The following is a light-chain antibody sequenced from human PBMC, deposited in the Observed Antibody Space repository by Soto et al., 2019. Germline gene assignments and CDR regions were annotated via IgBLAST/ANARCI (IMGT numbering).Light chain of an antibody. Sequence: QSVLTQPPSVSGTPGQRVTISCSGSRSNIGSNPVNWYQQLPGTAPKLLIYTNDQRPSGVPDRFSGFKSGTSASLAISGLQSEDEADYYCATWDDSLNGAVFGGGTQLPSS. CDR1: RSNIGSNP. V-gene: IGLV1-44*01. CDR2: TND. CDR3: ATWDDSLNGAV. J-gene: IGLJ7*01.